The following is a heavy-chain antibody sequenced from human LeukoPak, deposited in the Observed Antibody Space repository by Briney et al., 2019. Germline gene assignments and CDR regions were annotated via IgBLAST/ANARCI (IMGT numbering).Heavy chain of an antibody. J-gene: IGHJ3*02. D-gene: IGHD1-26*01. Sequence: GGSLRVFCAASGFTFSSYWMSWVRQAPGKGLERVANIKQDGSEKYYVDSVKGRFTISRDNAKNSLYPQMISLRAEDTAVYYCARDSLIVGATGAFDIWGQGTMVTVSS. CDR2: IKQDGSEK. V-gene: IGHV3-7*01. CDR3: ARDSLIVGATGAFDI. CDR1: GFTFSSYW.